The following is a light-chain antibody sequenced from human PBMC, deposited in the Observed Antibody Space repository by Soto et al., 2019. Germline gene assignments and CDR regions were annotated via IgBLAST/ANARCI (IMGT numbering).Light chain of an antibody. CDR2: LGS. J-gene: IGKJ4*01. CDR3: MQALQTPLT. CDR1: QSLLHSIGDTY. Sequence: DIVMTQSPLSLPVTPGEPASISCRSSQSLLHSIGDTYLDWYLQKPGQAPQLLIYLGSNRASGVTDRFSASGSGTDFTLKVSRVEAEDIGVYYCMQALQTPLTFGGGTKVEIK. V-gene: IGKV2-28*01.